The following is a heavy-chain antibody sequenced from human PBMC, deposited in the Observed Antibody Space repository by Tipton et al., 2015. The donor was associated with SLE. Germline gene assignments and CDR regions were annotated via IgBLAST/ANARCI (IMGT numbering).Heavy chain of an antibody. CDR2: IYYSGST. D-gene: IGHD1-1*01. V-gene: IGHV4-59*11. Sequence: LRLSCTVSGGSISSHYWSWIRQPPGKGLEWIGYIYYSGSTNYNPSLKSRVTISVDTSKNQFSLKLSSVTAADTAVYYCARDHRAVWKSAFDIWGQGTMVTVSS. CDR3: ARDHRAVWKSAFDI. J-gene: IGHJ3*02. CDR1: GGSISSHY.